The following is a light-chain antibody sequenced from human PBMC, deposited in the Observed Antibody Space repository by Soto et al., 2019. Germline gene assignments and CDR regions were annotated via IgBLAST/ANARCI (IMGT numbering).Light chain of an antibody. V-gene: IGLV3-21*04. J-gene: IGLJ3*02. Sequence: SYELTQSPSVSVAPGKTAVFPCGGVDIGRKSVHWYQQKPGQAPALVIYYDSDRPSGIPERFSGSKSGNTATLTISRVEAGDEADYYCQVWDTDSAHVVFGGGTKVTVL. CDR3: QVWDTDSAHVV. CDR1: DIGRKS. CDR2: YDS.